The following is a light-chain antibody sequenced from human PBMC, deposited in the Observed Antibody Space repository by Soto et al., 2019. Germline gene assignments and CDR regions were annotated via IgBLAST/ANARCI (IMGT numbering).Light chain of an antibody. V-gene: IGLV2-14*01. CDR1: SSDAGGYNY. Sequence: QSALTQPASVSGSPGQSITISCTGTSSDAGGYNYVSWDQQYPGKAPKLMIYDVSNRPSGMSNRFSGSKSGNTASLTISGLQAEDEADYYCSSYTSSSTLYVFGTGTKVTVL. CDR3: SSYTSSSTLYV. J-gene: IGLJ1*01. CDR2: DVS.